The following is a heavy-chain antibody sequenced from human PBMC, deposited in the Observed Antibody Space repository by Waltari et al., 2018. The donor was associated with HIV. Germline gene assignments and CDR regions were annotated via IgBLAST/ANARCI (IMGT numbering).Heavy chain of an antibody. CDR3: ARAETDIEWIQLWAFDY. CDR2: INPSGVST. Sequence: QVQLVQSGAEVKKPGASVKVSCKASGYTFTSYYMHWVRQAPGQGLEWMGIINPSGVSTNYAQKFQGRVTMTRDTSTSTVYMELSSLRSEDTAVYYCARAETDIEWIQLWAFDYWGQGTLVTVSS. J-gene: IGHJ4*02. V-gene: IGHV1-46*01. CDR1: GYTFTSYY. D-gene: IGHD5-18*01.